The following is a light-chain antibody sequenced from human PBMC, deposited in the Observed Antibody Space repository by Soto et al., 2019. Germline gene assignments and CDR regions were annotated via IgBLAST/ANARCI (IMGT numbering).Light chain of an antibody. Sequence: SVLPHPPSVSGAPGQRVTISCTGSSSNIGAGYDVHWCQQLPGTAPKLLIYGNSNRPSGVPDRFSGSKSATSASLAITGLQAEDEADYYCQSYDSSLSGSYVFGTGTKVTVL. CDR2: GNS. CDR3: QSYDSSLSGSYV. J-gene: IGLJ1*01. V-gene: IGLV1-40*01. CDR1: SSNIGAGYD.